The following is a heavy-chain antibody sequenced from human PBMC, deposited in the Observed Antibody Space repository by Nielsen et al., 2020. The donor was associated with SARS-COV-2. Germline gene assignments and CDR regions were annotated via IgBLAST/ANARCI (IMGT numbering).Heavy chain of an antibody. J-gene: IGHJ4*02. V-gene: IGHV1-8*02. CDR2: MNPNSDNT. D-gene: IGHD4-17*01. CDR1: GYTFTSYG. CDR3: ARGSSTVTTYDY. Sequence: ASVKVSYKASGYTFTSYGISWVRQATGQGLEWMGWMNPNSDNTGYAQKFQGRVTMTRNTSISTAYMELSSLRSEDTAVYYCARGSSTVTTYDYWGQGTLVTVSS.